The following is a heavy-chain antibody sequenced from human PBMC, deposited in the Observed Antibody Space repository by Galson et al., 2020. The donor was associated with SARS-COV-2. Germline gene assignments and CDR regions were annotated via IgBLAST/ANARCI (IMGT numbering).Heavy chain of an antibody. Sequence: ASVKVSCKASGYTFTGCYMHWVRQAPGQGLEWMGWINPNSGGTNYAQKFQGRVTMTRDTSISTAYMELSRLRSDDTAVYYCARISTLGLRYFDWLPGGLYGMDVWGQGTTVTVSS. CDR2: INPNSGGT. CDR1: GYTFTGCY. D-gene: IGHD3-9*01. V-gene: IGHV1-2*02. CDR3: ARISTLGLRYFDWLPGGLYGMDV. J-gene: IGHJ6*02.